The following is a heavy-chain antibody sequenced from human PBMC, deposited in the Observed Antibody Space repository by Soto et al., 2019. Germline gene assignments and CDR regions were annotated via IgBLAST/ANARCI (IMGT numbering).Heavy chain of an antibody. J-gene: IGHJ4*02. CDR3: ANSNQDYYDSSGYYFDY. Sequence: GGSLRLSCAASGFTFSSYWMSWVRQAPGKGLEWVANIKQDGSEKYYVDSVKGRFTSSRDNAKNSLYLQMHSLRAEDTAVYSCANSNQDYYDSSGYYFDYWGQGTLVTVSS. D-gene: IGHD3-22*01. CDR2: IKQDGSEK. CDR1: GFTFSSYW. V-gene: IGHV3-7*01.